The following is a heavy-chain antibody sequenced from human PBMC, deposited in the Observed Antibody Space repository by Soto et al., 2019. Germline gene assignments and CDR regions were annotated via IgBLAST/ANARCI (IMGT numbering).Heavy chain of an antibody. Sequence: QVQLVQSGAEVRKPGSSVEVSCMASGSTFSSYTVNWVRQAPGQGLEWIGRIIPVLGVTHYARRFQGRVTITADRYRKTDYMELTSLTSKDTAVYYGARRRYCGVDCYNKFYYGMDVWGQGTTVTVSS. CDR2: IIPVLGVT. D-gene: IGHD2-21*02. CDR1: GSTFSSYT. CDR3: ARRRYCGVDCYNKFYYGMDV. J-gene: IGHJ6*02. V-gene: IGHV1-69*02.